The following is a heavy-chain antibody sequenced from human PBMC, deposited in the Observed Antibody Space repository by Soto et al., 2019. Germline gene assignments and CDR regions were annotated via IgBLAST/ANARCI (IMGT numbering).Heavy chain of an antibody. V-gene: IGHV4-59*08. J-gene: IGHJ2*01. CDR1: GDFISSHY. D-gene: IGHD2-15*01. Sequence: QVQLQESGPGLVKPSETLSLTCTVSGDFISSHYWSWIRQPPGKGLEWIGYVYYDGKTDSSPSLNSRVTISLSTSKTQITLSLTCVTAADTAVYYCARPKGIAPAVWYFDLWGRGTLVTVSS. CDR3: ARPKGIAPAVWYFDL. CDR2: VYYDGKT.